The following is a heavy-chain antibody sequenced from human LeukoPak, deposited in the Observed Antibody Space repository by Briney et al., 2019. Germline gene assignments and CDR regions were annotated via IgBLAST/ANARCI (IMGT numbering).Heavy chain of an antibody. CDR1: GFTFSSYG. D-gene: IGHD2-2*01. V-gene: IGHV3-30*18. CDR3: ANHLACGSTSCPPFDS. CDR2: ISYDGSNK. J-gene: IGHJ4*02. Sequence: GGSLRLSCAASGFTFSSYGMHWVRQAPGKGLERVAVISYDGSNKYYADSVKGRFTISRDNSKNTLYLQMNSLRAEDTAVYYCANHLACGSTSCPPFDSWGQGTLVTVSS.